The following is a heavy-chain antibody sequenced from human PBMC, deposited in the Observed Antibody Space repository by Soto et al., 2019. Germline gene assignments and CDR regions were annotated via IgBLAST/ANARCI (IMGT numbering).Heavy chain of an antibody. Sequence: SVKVSCKASGGTFSSYAISWVRQAPGQGLEWMGGIIPIFGTANYAQKFQGRVTITADESTSTAYMELSSLRSEDTAVYYCARERVRLYPTPNWFDPWGQGTLVTV. CDR2: IIPIFGTA. CDR3: ARERVRLYPTPNWFDP. J-gene: IGHJ5*02. CDR1: GGTFSSYA. D-gene: IGHD2-8*01. V-gene: IGHV1-69*13.